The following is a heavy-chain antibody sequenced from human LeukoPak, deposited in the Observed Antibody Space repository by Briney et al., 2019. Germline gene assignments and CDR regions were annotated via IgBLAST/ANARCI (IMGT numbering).Heavy chain of an antibody. Sequence: TSETLSLTCAVYGGSFSGYYWSWIRQPPGKGLEWIGEINHSGSTNYNPSLKSRVTISVDTSTNQFSLKLSCVTAADTAVYYCARPRRGSSTSWYFDLWGRGTLVTVSS. CDR1: GGSFSGYY. D-gene: IGHD2-2*01. J-gene: IGHJ2*01. CDR2: INHSGST. V-gene: IGHV4-34*01. CDR3: ARPRRGSSTSWYFDL.